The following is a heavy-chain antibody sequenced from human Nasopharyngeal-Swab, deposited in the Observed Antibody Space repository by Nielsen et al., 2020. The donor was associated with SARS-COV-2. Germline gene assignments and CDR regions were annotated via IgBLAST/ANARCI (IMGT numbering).Heavy chain of an antibody. V-gene: IGHV3-23*01. D-gene: IGHD3-22*01. CDR3: AKDWLYTSAWYGGS. Sequence: IRQPPGKGLEWVSSISGSGFTYYSDSVKGRFTISRDNSMDTLYLQMNSLRAEDTATYYCAKDWLYTSAWYGGSWGQGTLVTVSS. J-gene: IGHJ5*02. CDR2: ISGSGFT.